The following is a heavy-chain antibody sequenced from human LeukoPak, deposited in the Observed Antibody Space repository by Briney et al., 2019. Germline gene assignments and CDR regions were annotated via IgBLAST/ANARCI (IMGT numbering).Heavy chain of an antibody. CDR3: AKEYCSGGSCCEGDYFDY. CDR2: ISGSFIGT. CDR1: GFTFSSYA. Sequence: GGSLRLSCAASGFTFSSYAMSWVRQAPGKGLEWVSSISGSFIGTFYADSVKGRFTISRDTSKNTLYLQMNSLRAEDTAVYYCAKEYCSGGSCCEGDYFDYWGQGTLVTVSS. V-gene: IGHV3-23*01. D-gene: IGHD2-15*01. J-gene: IGHJ4*02.